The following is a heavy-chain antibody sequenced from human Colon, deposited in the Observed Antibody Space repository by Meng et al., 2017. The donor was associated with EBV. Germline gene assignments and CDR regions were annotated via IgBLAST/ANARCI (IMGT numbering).Heavy chain of an antibody. Sequence: EVQLVESGGXLVTPGGSFRLSCAASGFTFSSYSMNWIRQTPGKGLEWVSSISSSGNYIYYADSVKGRFTISRDTAKNSLYLQMNSLRAEDTAVYYCARGRDWSDSSGYSDWGQGTLGTVSS. CDR3: ARGRDWSDSSGYSD. V-gene: IGHV3-21*01. D-gene: IGHD3-22*01. CDR2: ISSSGNYI. CDR1: GFTFSSYS. J-gene: IGHJ4*02.